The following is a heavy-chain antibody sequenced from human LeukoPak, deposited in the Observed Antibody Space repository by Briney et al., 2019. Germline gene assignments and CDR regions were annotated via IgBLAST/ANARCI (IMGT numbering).Heavy chain of an antibody. Sequence: GGSLRLSCAASGFTFSTYAMNWVRQAPGKGLEWVSAITNGGVNTYYADSVKGRFTVSRDNSKNTLFLQMNTLRAEDTAIYYCAKGSRGYCSGVNCYFFDYWGQGTLVTVSS. CDR3: AKGSRGYCSGVNCYFFDY. J-gene: IGHJ4*02. CDR1: GFTFSTYA. CDR2: ITNGGVNT. D-gene: IGHD2-15*01. V-gene: IGHV3-23*01.